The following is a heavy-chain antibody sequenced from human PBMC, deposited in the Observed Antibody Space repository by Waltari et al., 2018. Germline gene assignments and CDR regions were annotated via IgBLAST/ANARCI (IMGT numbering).Heavy chain of an antibody. V-gene: IGHV1-8*03. J-gene: IGHJ4*02. CDR3: ARAPDIAAAVDY. Sequence: GQLVQSGAEVKKPGASVKVSCKAAGNTFTSYDIKWVRQATGQGLEWMGWMNPNSGNTGYAQKCQGRVTITRNTSISTAYMELSSLRSEDTAVYYCARAPDIAAAVDYWGQGTLVTVSS. D-gene: IGHD6-13*01. CDR2: MNPNSGNT. CDR1: GNTFTSYD.